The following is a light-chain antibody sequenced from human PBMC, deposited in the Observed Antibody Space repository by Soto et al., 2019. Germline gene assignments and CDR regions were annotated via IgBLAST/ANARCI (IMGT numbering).Light chain of an antibody. V-gene: IGKV3-15*01. CDR1: QSVRSN. CDR3: QQYKNWPPIT. Sequence: EIVLTKTPATLSVSPGERATLSCRASQSVRSNLAWYQQKPGQAPRLLIHSASTRATGIPARFSGSGSGTEFTLTISSLQSEDSAVYYCQQYKNWPPITFGQGTRLEI. CDR2: SAS. J-gene: IGKJ5*01.